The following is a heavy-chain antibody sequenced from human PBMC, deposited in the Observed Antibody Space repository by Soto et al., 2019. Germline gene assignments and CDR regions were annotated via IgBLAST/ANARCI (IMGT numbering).Heavy chain of an antibody. V-gene: IGHV3-48*02. Sequence: EVQLVASGGGLVQPGGSLRLSCAASGFTFSTYSMNWVRQAPGKGLEWVSYISSRSYTIYYVDSVKGRFTISRDNAQNSLYLQMNSLRDEDTAVYYWARGGSSSDNGMDVWGQGTTVTVSS. D-gene: IGHD6-6*01. CDR2: ISSRSYTI. CDR3: ARGGSSSDNGMDV. J-gene: IGHJ6*02. CDR1: GFTFSTYS.